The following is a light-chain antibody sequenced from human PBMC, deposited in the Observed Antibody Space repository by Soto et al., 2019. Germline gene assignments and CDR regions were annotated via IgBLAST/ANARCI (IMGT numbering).Light chain of an antibody. Sequence: QSVLTQPASVSGSPGQSITISCTGTSSDVGGYNYVSWYQQHPGKAPKLMIFEVSNRPSGISIRFSGSKSGNTASLTISGLQAEDEADYYCSSYTSSSTRVFGPGTKVTVL. J-gene: IGLJ1*01. V-gene: IGLV2-14*01. CDR2: EVS. CDR3: SSYTSSSTRV. CDR1: SSDVGGYNY.